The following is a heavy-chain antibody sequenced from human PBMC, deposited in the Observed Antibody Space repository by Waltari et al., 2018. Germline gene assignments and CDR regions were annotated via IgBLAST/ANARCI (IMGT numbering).Heavy chain of an antibody. CDR1: GFTFSDYA. CDR2: ISDSGERR. D-gene: IGHD3-22*01. Sequence: DVQLLESGGGLVQPGGSLRLSCVASGFTFSDYAMSWVRQAPGKGLEWVAGISDSGERRDTADSVKGRLTISRDNSKNTVYLDLKSLRAEDTAVYYCAKDRVPGIVVVFEYWGQGTLVTVSS. J-gene: IGHJ4*02. V-gene: IGHV3-23*01. CDR3: AKDRVPGIVVVFEY.